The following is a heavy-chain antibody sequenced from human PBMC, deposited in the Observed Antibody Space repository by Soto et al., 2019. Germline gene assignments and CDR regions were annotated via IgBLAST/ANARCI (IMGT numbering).Heavy chain of an antibody. CDR3: AAYYYGSGSYSQHAFDI. Sequence: SVPLCLTCTVSGGSISNSSFYWGWIRQPPGKGLEWIGSIYYSGSTYYNPSLKSRVTISVDTSKNQFSLKLSSVTAADTAVYYCAAYYYGSGSYSQHAFDIWGQGTMVTVSS. CDR2: IYYSGST. J-gene: IGHJ3*02. V-gene: IGHV4-39*01. D-gene: IGHD3-10*01. CDR1: GGSISNSSFY.